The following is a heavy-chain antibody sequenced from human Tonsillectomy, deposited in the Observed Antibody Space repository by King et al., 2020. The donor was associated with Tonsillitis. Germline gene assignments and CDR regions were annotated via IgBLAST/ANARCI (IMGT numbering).Heavy chain of an antibody. CDR2: ISNDGTNQ. Sequence: VQLVESGGGVVQPGGSLRLSCAVSGVTFSSYAMHWVRQAPGKGLEWVAVISNDGTNQYYADSVKGRFTISRDNSKSTLYVQMNSLRGEDTAVYYCAKESRLTSPPKYVWGGYDGGSLDYWGQGTLVSVSS. D-gene: IGHD3-16*01. CDR1: GVTFSSYA. V-gene: IGHV3-30*18. J-gene: IGHJ4*02. CDR3: AKESRLTSPPKYVWGGYDGGSLDY.